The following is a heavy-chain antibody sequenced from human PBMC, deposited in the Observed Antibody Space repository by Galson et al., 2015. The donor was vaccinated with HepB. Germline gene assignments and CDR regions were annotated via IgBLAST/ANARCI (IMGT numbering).Heavy chain of an antibody. CDR1: GFTFSNAW. D-gene: IGHD2-8*01. CDR3: TTETPILYPDMDV. J-gene: IGHJ6*03. Sequence: LRLSCAASGFTFSNAWMSWVCQAPGKGLEWVGRIKSKTDGGTTDYAAPVKGRFTISRDDSKDTLYLQMNGLKTEDTAVYYCTTETPILYPDMDVWGKGTTVTVSS. CDR2: IKSKTDGGTT. V-gene: IGHV3-15*01.